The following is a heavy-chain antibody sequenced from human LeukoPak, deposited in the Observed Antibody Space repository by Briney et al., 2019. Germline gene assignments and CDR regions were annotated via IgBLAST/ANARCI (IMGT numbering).Heavy chain of an antibody. CDR1: GFTFINYY. CDR2: INLSGGST. D-gene: IGHD4/OR15-4a*01. J-gene: IGHJ4*02. V-gene: IGHV1-46*01. Sequence: ASVKVSCKASGFTFINYYMHWVRQAPGQALEWLGIINLSGGSTHYPQKFQDRVTMTRDTSTSTVYMELSSLRSEDTAVYYCARDLDYGEKSEDYWGQGTLVTVSS. CDR3: ARDLDYGEKSEDY.